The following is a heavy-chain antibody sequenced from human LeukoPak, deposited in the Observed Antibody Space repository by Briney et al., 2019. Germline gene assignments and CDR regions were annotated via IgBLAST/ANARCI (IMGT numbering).Heavy chain of an antibody. Sequence: PSQTLSLTCTVSGGSISSGGYYWSWIRQHPGKGLEWIGYIYYSGSTYYNPSLKSRVTISVDTSKNQFSLKLSSVTAADTAVYYCARGGKVPAAVTDYWGQGTLVTVSS. CDR2: IYYSGST. V-gene: IGHV4-31*03. D-gene: IGHD2-2*01. CDR1: GGSISSGGYY. J-gene: IGHJ4*02. CDR3: ARGGKVPAAVTDY.